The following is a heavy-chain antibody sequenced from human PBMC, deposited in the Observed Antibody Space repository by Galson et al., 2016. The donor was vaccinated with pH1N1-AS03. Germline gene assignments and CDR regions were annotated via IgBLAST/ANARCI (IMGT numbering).Heavy chain of an antibody. D-gene: IGHD1-14*01. V-gene: IGHV3-11*06. J-gene: IGHJ6*02. CDR1: GFTFSDYY. Sequence: SLRLSCAVSGFTFSDYYMSWIRQAPGKGLEWVSYISSSSSYTNYADSVKGRFTISRDNAKNSLYLQINSLRVEDTALYYCAKNQEPSYRQFYAMDVWGQGTRVTVSS. CDR2: ISSSSSYT. CDR3: AKNQEPSYRQFYAMDV.